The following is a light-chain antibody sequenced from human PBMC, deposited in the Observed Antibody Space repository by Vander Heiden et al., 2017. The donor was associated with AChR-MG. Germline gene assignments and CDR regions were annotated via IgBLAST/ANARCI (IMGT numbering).Light chain of an antibody. J-gene: IGKJ2*01. CDR1: QRVHTW. CDR3: KQYTLYI. CDR2: KAS. V-gene: IGKV1-5*03. Sequence: DLQMIQSPSTLSASVGARVTITCRASQRVHTWVDWYQQKSGRVPKLLIYKASNLERGVRSRFSGSGSGTDFNLTNGGLQTEDSETYYHKQYTLYIFGQGTKVEIK.